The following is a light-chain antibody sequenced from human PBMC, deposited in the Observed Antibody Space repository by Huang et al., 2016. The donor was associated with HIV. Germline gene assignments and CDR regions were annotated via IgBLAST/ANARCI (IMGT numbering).Light chain of an antibody. Sequence: DIVMTQSPDALAVSLGERATINCRSSQTVLYRSTKKNYLAWFQQKAGQPPKLLIYWASTRESGVPERFSGSGSGTEFTLTISTLQAEDVAVYYCQQYYATPYTFGQGTRLEIK. J-gene: IGKJ2*01. CDR3: QQYYATPYT. CDR1: QTVLYRSTKKNY. V-gene: IGKV4-1*01. CDR2: WAS.